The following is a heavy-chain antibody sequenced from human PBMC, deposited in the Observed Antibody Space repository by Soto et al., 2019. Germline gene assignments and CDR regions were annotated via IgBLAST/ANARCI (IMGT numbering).Heavy chain of an antibody. CDR2: IYYTGST. CDR3: ARMSVTMRNWFDP. D-gene: IGHD3-22*01. Sequence: SETLSLTCTVSGGSVSSGNYYWGWIRQPPGKGLDWVGNIYYTGSTDYNPSLKSRVTMPVDTSKSQFSLRLHSVTAADTAVYYCARMSVTMRNWFDPWGEGTLVTVSS. V-gene: IGHV4-61*01. J-gene: IGHJ5*02. CDR1: GGSVSSGNYY.